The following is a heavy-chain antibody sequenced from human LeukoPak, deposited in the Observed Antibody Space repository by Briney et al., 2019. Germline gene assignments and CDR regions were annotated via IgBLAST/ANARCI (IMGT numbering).Heavy chain of an antibody. J-gene: IGHJ6*03. CDR3: ARWFCSGACYYMDV. D-gene: IGHD2-15*01. Sequence: PQTLSPTCTVSGGSLTSYYWGWIRQPPGRGLEYNGHIYYSGSTASNPSLRTRVTISVDTSKNQFSLQLTSLSAADTPMYFCARWFCSGACYYMDVWGKGTTVTVS. V-gene: IGHV4-59*01. CDR1: GGSLTSYY. CDR2: IYYSGST.